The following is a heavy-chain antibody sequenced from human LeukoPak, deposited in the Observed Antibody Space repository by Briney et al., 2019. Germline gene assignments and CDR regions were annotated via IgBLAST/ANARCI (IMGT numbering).Heavy chain of an antibody. CDR2: ISGSGGST. D-gene: IGHD4-23*01. V-gene: IGHV3-23*01. CDR3: AKDAGDYGGNSNYFDY. Sequence: GGSLRLSCAASGFTFSSYAMSWVRQAPGKGLEWVSAISGSGGSTYYADSVKGRFTISRDNSKNTLYLQMNSLRAEDTAVYYCAKDAGDYGGNSNYFDYWGQETLVTVSS. CDR1: GFTFSSYA. J-gene: IGHJ4*02.